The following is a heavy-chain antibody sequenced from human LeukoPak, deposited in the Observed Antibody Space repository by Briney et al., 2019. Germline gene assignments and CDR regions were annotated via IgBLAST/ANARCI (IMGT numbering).Heavy chain of an antibody. Sequence: ASVKVSCKASGYTFTSYGIGWVRQAPGHGLEWIGCISAYNGNTNYAQKLQGRVTMTTDTSTSTAYMELRSLRSDDTAVYYCARGSIMITFGGVSDYWGQGTLVTVSS. CDR3: ARGSIMITFGGVSDY. CDR1: GYTFTSYG. D-gene: IGHD3-16*01. V-gene: IGHV1-18*01. J-gene: IGHJ4*02. CDR2: ISAYNGNT.